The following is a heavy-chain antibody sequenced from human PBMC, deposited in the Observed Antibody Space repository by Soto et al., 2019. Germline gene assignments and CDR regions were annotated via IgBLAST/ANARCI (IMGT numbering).Heavy chain of an antibody. CDR3: ARAPAKGYSYGPVYY. V-gene: IGHV1-18*04. D-gene: IGHD5-18*01. CDR2: ISAYNGNT. Sequence: ASVKVSCKASGYTFTSYGISWLRQAPGQGLEWMGWISAYNGNTNYAQKLQGRVTMTTDTSTSTAYMELRSLRSDDTAVYYCARAPAKGYSYGPVYYWGQGTLVTVSS. CDR1: GYTFTSYG. J-gene: IGHJ4*02.